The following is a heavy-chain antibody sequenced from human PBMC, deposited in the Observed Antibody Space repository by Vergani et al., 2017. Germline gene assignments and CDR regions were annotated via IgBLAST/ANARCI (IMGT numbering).Heavy chain of an antibody. V-gene: IGHV4-34*01. J-gene: IGHJ5*02. D-gene: IGHD3-10*01. Sequence: QVQLQQWGAGLLKTSETLSLTCAVYGGSFSGYYWSWIRQPTGKGLEWIGEINHSGSTNYNPSLKRRVTISGDTSKNQFSLKLRSVTAADTAVYYCARGGRMVRGVINGFDPWGQGTLVTVSS. CDR1: GGSFSGYY. CDR3: ARGGRMVRGVINGFDP. CDR2: INHSGST.